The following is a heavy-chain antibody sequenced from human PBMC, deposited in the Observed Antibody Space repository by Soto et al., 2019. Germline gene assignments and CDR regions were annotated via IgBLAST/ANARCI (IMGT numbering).Heavy chain of an antibody. J-gene: IGHJ6*02. CDR3: ASLFGYCSGGSCYTNNYYYYYGMDV. CDR1: GFTFSSYS. V-gene: IGHV3-48*02. D-gene: IGHD2-15*01. Sequence: PGGSLRLSCAASGFTFSSYSMNWVRQAPGKGLEWVSYVSSSSSTIYYADSVKGRFTISRDNAKNSLYLQMNSLRDEDTAVYYCASLFGYCSGGSCYTNNYYYYYGMDVWGQGTTVTVSS. CDR2: VSSSSSTI.